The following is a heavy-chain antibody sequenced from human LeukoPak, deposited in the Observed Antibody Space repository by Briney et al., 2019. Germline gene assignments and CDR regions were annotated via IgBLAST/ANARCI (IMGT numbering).Heavy chain of an antibody. J-gene: IGHJ4*02. D-gene: IGHD3-9*01. CDR2: IYPGDSDT. V-gene: IGHV5-51*01. Sequence: GESLKISCKGSGYSFTSYWSGWVRQMPGKGLEWMGIIYPGDSDTRYRPSFQGQVTISADKYPSPAYPQWSSLKASDTAMYYCAREVDILTGYPTFDYWGQGTLVTVSS. CDR1: GYSFTSYW. CDR3: AREVDILTGYPTFDY.